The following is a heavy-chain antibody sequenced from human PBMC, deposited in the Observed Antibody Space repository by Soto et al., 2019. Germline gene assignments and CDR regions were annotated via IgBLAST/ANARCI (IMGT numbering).Heavy chain of an antibody. CDR1: GFTFSNYG. V-gene: IGHV3-30*18. Sequence: PGGSLRLSCAASGFTFSNYGMHWVRQAPGKGLEWVAVISYDGDNEHSADSVKGRFTVSRDNSKNTLYLQMNSLRAEDTAVYYCAKGDTVMAYALDIWGQGTMVTVSS. CDR3: AKGDTVMAYALDI. D-gene: IGHD5-18*01. J-gene: IGHJ3*02. CDR2: ISYDGDNE.